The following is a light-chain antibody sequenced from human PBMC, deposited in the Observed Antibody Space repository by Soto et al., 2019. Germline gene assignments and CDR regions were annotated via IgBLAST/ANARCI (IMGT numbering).Light chain of an antibody. CDR3: SSYTTSSTHVV. CDR1: RSDVGGYNY. CDR2: EVS. V-gene: IGLV2-14*01. Sequence: QSALTPPASVSGSPGQSITISCTGTRSDVGGYNYVSWYQQYPGKAPKLIIYEVSDRPSGVSNRFSGSKSGNTASLTISGLQAEDEADYYCSSYTTSSTHVVCGGGTKVTVL. J-gene: IGLJ2*01.